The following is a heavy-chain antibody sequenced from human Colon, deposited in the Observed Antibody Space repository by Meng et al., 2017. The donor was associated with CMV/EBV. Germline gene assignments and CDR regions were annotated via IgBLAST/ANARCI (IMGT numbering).Heavy chain of an antibody. V-gene: IGHV3-53*01. J-gene: IGHJ6*02. D-gene: IGHD1-26*01. CDR3: ARDLWELVGAEYYYYGMDV. CDR1: GFTVSSHY. Sequence: LSLTCAASGFTVSSHYMTWVRQAPGKGLEWVSVIYSGGTTDYADSVKGRFTISRDNSKNKLYLQMSSLRAEDSAIYYCARDLWELVGAEYYYYGMDVWGQGTTVTVSS. CDR2: IYSGGTT.